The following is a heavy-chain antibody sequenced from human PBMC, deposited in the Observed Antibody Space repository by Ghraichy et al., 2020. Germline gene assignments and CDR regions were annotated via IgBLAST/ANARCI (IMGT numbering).Heavy chain of an antibody. CDR2: INRDGTEK. Sequence: GGSLRLSCAASGLTLSRNWMNWVRQVPGKGLEWVANINRDGTEKNYVDSVKGRFITSRDNAKNSVYLQMNTLRVEDTAVYFCVGGGSVSDPWGQGALVTVSS. CDR1: GLTLSRNW. J-gene: IGHJ5*02. D-gene: IGHD6-19*01. V-gene: IGHV3-7*04. CDR3: VGGGSVSDP.